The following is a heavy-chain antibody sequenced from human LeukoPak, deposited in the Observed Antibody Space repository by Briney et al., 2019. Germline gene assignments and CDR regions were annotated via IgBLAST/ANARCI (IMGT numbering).Heavy chain of an antibody. J-gene: IGHJ4*02. V-gene: IGHV3-53*01. CDR3: ARGRPHGNDY. D-gene: IGHD4-23*01. Sequence: SGGSLRLSCAASGFTVSSNYMSWVRQAPGKGLEWVAAVTGSGRSTYYVDSVKGRFAISRDNSNNTLYLQMSSLRAEDTAVYYCARGRPHGNDYWGQGTLVTVSS. CDR2: TGSGRST. CDR1: GFTVSSNY.